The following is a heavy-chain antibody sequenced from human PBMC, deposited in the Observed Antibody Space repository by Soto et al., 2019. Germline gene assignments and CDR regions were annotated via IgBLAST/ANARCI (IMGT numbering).Heavy chain of an antibody. D-gene: IGHD3-3*01. J-gene: IGHJ4*02. Sequence: EVQLVESGGGLVKPGGSLRLSCAASGFTFSSYSMNWVRQAPGKGLGWVSSISSSSSYIYYADSVKGRFTISRDKAEKSLYLQMHSVRAEDTAVYYCGSWSGDHFDYWGQGTLVTVSS. V-gene: IGHV3-21*01. CDR3: GSWSGDHFDY. CDR2: ISSSSSYI. CDR1: GFTFSSYS.